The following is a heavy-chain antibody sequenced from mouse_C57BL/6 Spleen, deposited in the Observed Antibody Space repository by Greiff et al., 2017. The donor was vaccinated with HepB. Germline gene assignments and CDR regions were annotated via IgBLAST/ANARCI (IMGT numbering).Heavy chain of an antibody. Sequence: QVQLQQPGAELVKPGASVKLSCKASGYTFTSYWMQWVKQRPGQGLEWIGEIDPSDSYTNYNQKFKGKATLTVDTSASTAYMQLSSLTSEDSAVYYCARNQGDGYDGAWFAYWGQGTLVTVSA. V-gene: IGHV1-50*01. J-gene: IGHJ3*01. CDR2: IDPSDSYT. CDR3: ARNQGDGYDGAWFAY. D-gene: IGHD2-2*01. CDR1: GYTFTSYW.